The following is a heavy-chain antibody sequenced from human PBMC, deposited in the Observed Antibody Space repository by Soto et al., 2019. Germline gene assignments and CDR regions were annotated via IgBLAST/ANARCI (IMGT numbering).Heavy chain of an antibody. CDR2: INPSGGST. Sequence: ASVKVSCKASGYTFTSYYMHWVRQAPGQGLEWMGIINPSGGSTSYAQKFQGRVTMTRDTSASTAYMTLTSLTSEDTAMYFCAREASVSSWAHPLDSWGQGTPVTVSS. J-gene: IGHJ4*02. CDR1: GYTFTSYY. CDR3: AREASVSSWAHPLDS. D-gene: IGHD6-13*01. V-gene: IGHV1-46*01.